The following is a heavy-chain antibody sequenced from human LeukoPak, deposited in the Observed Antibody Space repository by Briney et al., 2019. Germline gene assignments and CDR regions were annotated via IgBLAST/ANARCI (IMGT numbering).Heavy chain of an antibody. Sequence: PSETLSLTCTVSGGSISSYYWSWIRQPPGKGLEWIGYIYYSGSTNYNPSLKSRVTISVDTSKNQFSLKLSSVTAADTAVYYCARATTMIGDPNRFDPWGQGTLVTVSS. CDR1: GGSISSYY. CDR2: IYYSGST. V-gene: IGHV4-59*01. D-gene: IGHD3-22*01. CDR3: ARATTMIGDPNRFDP. J-gene: IGHJ5*02.